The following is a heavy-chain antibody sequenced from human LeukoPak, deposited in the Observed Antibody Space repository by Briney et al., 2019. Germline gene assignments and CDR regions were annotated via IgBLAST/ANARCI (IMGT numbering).Heavy chain of an antibody. V-gene: IGHV4-31*03. J-gene: IGHJ6*02. Sequence: SETLSLTCTVSGGSISSGGYYWSCIRQQPGKGLEWIGYIYCSGSNYYNPSLKSRLTISVDTSKNQFSLRLSSVTAADTAVYYCARDLWFGVAPLDVWGQGTTVTVSS. CDR1: GGSISSGGYY. D-gene: IGHD3-10*01. CDR3: ARDLWFGVAPLDV. CDR2: IYCSGSN.